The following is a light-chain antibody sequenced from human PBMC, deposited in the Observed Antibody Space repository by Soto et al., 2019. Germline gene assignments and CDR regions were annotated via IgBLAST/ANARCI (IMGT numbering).Light chain of an antibody. V-gene: IGKV3-20*01. CDR1: QSVGSNY. J-gene: IGKJ5*01. CDR3: QQYGGSPSIT. Sequence: EIVLTQSPGTLSLSPGEGATLSCRASQSVGSNYLAWFQQKPGQAPRLLIYGASSRATGIPDRFSGSGSGTDFTLTISRLEPEDFALYYCQQYGGSPSITFGQGTRLEIK. CDR2: GAS.